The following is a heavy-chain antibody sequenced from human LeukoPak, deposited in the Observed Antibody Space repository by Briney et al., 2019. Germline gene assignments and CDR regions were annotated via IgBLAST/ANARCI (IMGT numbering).Heavy chain of an antibody. J-gene: IGHJ4*02. D-gene: IGHD4-17*01. CDR1: GGSISSGGYY. CDR2: IYYSGST. Sequence: SETLSLTCTVSGGSISSGGYYWRWIRQHPGKGLEWIGYIYYSGSTNYNPSLKSRVTISVDTSKNQFSLKLSSVTAADTAVYYCARPWGGDYPLYFDYWGQGTLVTVSS. CDR3: ARPWGGDYPLYFDY. V-gene: IGHV4-31*03.